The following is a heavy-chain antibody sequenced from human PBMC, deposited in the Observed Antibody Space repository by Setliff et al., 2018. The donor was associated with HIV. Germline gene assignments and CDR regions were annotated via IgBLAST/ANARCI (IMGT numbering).Heavy chain of an antibody. Sequence: SETLSLTCAVYVGSLSGYYWSWIRQPPGKGLEWTGEINHSGRTKYSPSLRSRVSISVDTSKTQFSLKLSSVTAADTAVYYCARIFGDQAYSYGMDVWAQVTTVTVSS. V-gene: IGHV4-34*01. D-gene: IGHD3-3*01. CDR2: INHSGRT. CDR1: VGSLSGYY. CDR3: ARIFGDQAYSYGMDV. J-gene: IGHJ6*02.